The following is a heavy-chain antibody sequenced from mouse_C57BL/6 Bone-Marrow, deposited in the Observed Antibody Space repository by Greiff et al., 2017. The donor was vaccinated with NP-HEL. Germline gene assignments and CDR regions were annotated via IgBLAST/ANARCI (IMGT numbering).Heavy chain of an antibody. Sequence: VQRVESGGGLVKPGGSLKLSCAASGFPFSSYAMSWVRQTPEKRLEWVATISDGGSYTYYPDNVKGRFTISRDNAKNNLYLQMSHLKSEDTAMYYCARYRGLLLGFAYWGQGTLVTVSA. J-gene: IGHJ3*01. CDR1: GFPFSSYA. V-gene: IGHV5-4*01. CDR2: ISDGGSYT. D-gene: IGHD1-1*01. CDR3: ARYRGLLLGFAY.